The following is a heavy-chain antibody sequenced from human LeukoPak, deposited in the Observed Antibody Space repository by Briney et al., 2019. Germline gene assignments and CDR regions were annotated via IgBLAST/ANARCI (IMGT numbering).Heavy chain of an antibody. Sequence: ASVKVSCKASGGTFSSYAISWVRQAPGQGLEWMGGIIPIFGTANYAQKFQGRVTITADESTSTAYMELSSLRSEDTAVYYCARGVRYCSGGNCYSNTLSYIDVWGKGTTVTVSS. J-gene: IGHJ6*03. CDR3: ARGVRYCSGGNCYSNTLSYIDV. V-gene: IGHV1-69*13. D-gene: IGHD2-15*01. CDR2: IIPIFGTA. CDR1: GGTFSSYA.